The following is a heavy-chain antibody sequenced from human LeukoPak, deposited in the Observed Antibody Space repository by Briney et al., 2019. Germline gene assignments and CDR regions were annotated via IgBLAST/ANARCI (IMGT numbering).Heavy chain of an antibody. Sequence: PGGSLRLSCAVSGCTFKTYGIHWVRQAPGKGLEWVAFIRNDGTIKYYADSVKGRFTISRDNSKSTLYLQMNSLRAEDTAVYYCAKTGRSSWGYLDYWGQGTLVTVSS. CDR1: GCTFKTYG. CDR2: IRNDGTIK. CDR3: AKTGRSSWGYLDY. D-gene: IGHD6-13*01. J-gene: IGHJ4*02. V-gene: IGHV3-30*02.